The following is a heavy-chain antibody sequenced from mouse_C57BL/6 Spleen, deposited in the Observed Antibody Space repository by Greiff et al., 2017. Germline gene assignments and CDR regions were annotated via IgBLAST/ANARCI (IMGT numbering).Heavy chain of an antibody. CDR3: ARWRGGPYYAMDY. CDR1: GYTFTDYY. Sequence: QVQLKESGAELVRPGASVKLSCKASGYTFTDYYINWVKQRPGQGLEWIARIYPGSGNTYYNEKFKGKATLTAEKSSSTAYMQLSSLTSEDSAVYFCARWRGGPYYAMDYWGQGTSVTVSS. J-gene: IGHJ4*01. CDR2: IYPGSGNT. V-gene: IGHV1-76*01.